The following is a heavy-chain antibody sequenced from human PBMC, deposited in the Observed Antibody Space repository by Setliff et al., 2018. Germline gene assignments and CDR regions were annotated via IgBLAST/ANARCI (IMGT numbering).Heavy chain of an antibody. CDR2: IYHTGTT. CDR1: GGSFSSYY. CDR3: ARDYGPNDY. J-gene: IGHJ4*02. Sequence: TLSLTCAVYGGSFSSYYWGWIRQPPGKGLEWIGSIYHTGTTYYNPSLKSRVTISVDTSKNQFSLRLSSVTAADTAVYFCARDYGPNDYWGQGSLVTVSS. D-gene: IGHD3-16*01. V-gene: IGHV4-34*01.